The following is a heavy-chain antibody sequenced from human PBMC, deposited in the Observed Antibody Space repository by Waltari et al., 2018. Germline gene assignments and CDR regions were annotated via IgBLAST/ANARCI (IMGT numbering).Heavy chain of an antibody. D-gene: IGHD6-13*01. V-gene: IGHV3-74*01. J-gene: IGHJ4*02. CDR1: GFIFSTYW. Sequence: EVQLVESGGGLVQPGGSLRLSCVASGFIFSTYWMDWVRQAPGKGLVCVSRINSDGSITTYADSVKGQFTISRDNAKNTLYLHMSSLRAEDTAVYYCVRENIAAAGLESWGQGTLVTVSS. CDR2: INSDGSIT. CDR3: VRENIAAAGLES.